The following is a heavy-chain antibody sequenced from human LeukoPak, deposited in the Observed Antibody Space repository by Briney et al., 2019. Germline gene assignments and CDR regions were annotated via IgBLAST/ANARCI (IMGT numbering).Heavy chain of an antibody. D-gene: IGHD6-13*01. CDR2: ISSSGGTI. V-gene: IGHV3-11*04. CDR3: ARSGQHLFDF. Sequence: GGSLRLSCAASGFTFSNAWMSWARQAPGKGLEWVSYISSSGGTISYADSVKGRFTISRDNAKNSLYLQMNSLRAEDTAIYYCARSGQHLFDFWGQGTLVTVSS. J-gene: IGHJ4*02. CDR1: GFTFSNAW.